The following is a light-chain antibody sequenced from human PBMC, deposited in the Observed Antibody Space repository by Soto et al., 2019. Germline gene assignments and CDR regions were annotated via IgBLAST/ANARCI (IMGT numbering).Light chain of an antibody. V-gene: IGKV3-20*01. Sequence: EIVVTQSPGTLSLSTGERATLSCRASQSVTSSYLAWYQQKPGQAPRLLIYGASNRATGIPDRFSGSGSGTDFTLTISRLEPEDFAVYYCQQYGSSGTFGQGTKVDIK. CDR1: QSVTSSY. CDR3: QQYGSSGT. J-gene: IGKJ1*01. CDR2: GAS.